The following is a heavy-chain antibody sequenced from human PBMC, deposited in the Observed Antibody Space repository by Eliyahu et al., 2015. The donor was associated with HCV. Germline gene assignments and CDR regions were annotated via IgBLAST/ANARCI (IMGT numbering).Heavy chain of an antibody. D-gene: IGHD6-19*01. V-gene: IGHV4-59*12. Sequence: QVQLQESGPGLVKPSETLSLTCTVXGXXXPXYHWXWIRQPPGKGLEWIGGIHYSGSTNYNPSLKSRVTISVDTSKNQFSLNLSSVTAADTAVYYCASGGGGIAVAGTGGWFDPWGQGTLVTVSS. CDR2: IHYSGST. CDR1: GXXXPXYH. J-gene: IGHJ5*02. CDR3: ASGGGGIAVAGTGGWFDP.